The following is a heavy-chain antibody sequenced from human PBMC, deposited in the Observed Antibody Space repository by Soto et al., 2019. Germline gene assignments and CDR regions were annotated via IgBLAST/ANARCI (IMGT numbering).Heavy chain of an antibody. CDR1: GDSINSDKYY. V-gene: IGHV4-39*01. CDR3: ARLKGLATISYYFDF. D-gene: IGHD3-9*01. J-gene: IGHJ4*02. CDR2: IYYRGNT. Sequence: QLQESGPGLVKPSGTLSLTCSVSGDSINSDKYYWGWIRQPPGKGLEWIGSIYYRGNTYYNPSLQTRAHISLDRSKWQFSLRLISVTAADSAGYFCARLKGLATISYYFDFWGQGAQVTVSS.